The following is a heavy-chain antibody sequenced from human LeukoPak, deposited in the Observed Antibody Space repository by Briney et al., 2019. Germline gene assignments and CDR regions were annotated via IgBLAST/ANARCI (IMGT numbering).Heavy chain of an antibody. CDR1: GGSISSGGYY. Sequence: SETLSLTCTVSGGSISSGGYYWSWIRQHPGKGLEWIGYIYYSGSTYYNPSLKSRVTISVDTSENQFSLKLSSVTAADTAVYYCARDPGQRSWFDPWGQGTLVTVSS. CDR2: IYYSGST. J-gene: IGHJ5*02. V-gene: IGHV4-31*03. CDR3: ARDPGQRSWFDP.